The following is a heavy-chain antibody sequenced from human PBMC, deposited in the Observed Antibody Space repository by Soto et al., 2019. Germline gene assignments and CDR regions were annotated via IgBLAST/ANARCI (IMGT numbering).Heavy chain of an antibody. V-gene: IGHV3-23*01. CDR3: AIGEWLSTSYFNF. D-gene: IGHD3-3*01. Sequence: EVQLLESGGRMVRPGGSLRLSCAASGFTFTSFAVSWVRQAPGKGLEWVSAISGSGGATYYADSVKGRFTVSRDNSRNTVYLQLDSLRVEDTAVYHWAIGEWLSTSYFNFWGKGTLVTVSS. CDR1: GFTFTSFA. J-gene: IGHJ4*02. CDR2: ISGSGGAT.